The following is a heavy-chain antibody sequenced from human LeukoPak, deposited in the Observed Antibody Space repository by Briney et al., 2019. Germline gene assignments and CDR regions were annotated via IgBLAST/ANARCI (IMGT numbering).Heavy chain of an antibody. Sequence: AAVKVSCKASGYTFTGYYMHWVRQAPGQGLEWMGWINPNSGGTNYAQKFQGRVTMTRDTSISTAYMELGRLRSDDTAVYYCARVWGDYYYYYMDVWGKGTTVTISS. CDR2: INPNSGGT. V-gene: IGHV1-2*02. J-gene: IGHJ6*03. CDR3: ARVWGDYYYYYMDV. CDR1: GYTFTGYY. D-gene: IGHD1-26*01.